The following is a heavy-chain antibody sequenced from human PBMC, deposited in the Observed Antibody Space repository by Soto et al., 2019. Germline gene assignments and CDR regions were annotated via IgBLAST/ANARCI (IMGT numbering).Heavy chain of an antibody. Sequence: GGSLRLSCAASGFTFSSYGMHWVRQAPGKGLEWVAVIWYDGSNKYYADSVKGRFTISRDNSKNTLYLQMNSLRAEDTAVYYCARGTMITFGGVIVPEPLDYWGQGTLVTVSS. J-gene: IGHJ4*02. D-gene: IGHD3-16*02. CDR3: ARGTMITFGGVIVPEPLDY. V-gene: IGHV3-33*01. CDR2: IWYDGSNK. CDR1: GFTFSSYG.